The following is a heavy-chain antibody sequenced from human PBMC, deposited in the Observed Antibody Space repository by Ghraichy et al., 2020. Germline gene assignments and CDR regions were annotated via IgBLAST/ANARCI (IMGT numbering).Heavy chain of an antibody. CDR1: GFTFSSYN. D-gene: IGHD3-22*01. V-gene: IGHV3-48*02. CDR2: ITSSSRSI. Sequence: GVLNISCVGSGFTFSSYNMNWVRQSPGKGLEWISYITSSSRSIFYADSVKGRFTISRDNAKNSLSLQMTSLRDEDTAVYYCARASRVVRFYYYDGMDVWGQGTTVTVSS. CDR3: ARASRVVRFYYYDGMDV. J-gene: IGHJ6*02.